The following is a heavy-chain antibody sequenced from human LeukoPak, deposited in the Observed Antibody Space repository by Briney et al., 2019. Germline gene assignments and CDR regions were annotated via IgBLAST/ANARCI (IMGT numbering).Heavy chain of an antibody. CDR3: ARDRYTSGWYFDY. Sequence: PGRSLRLSCAASGFTFSSYGMHWVRQAPGKGLEWVAVIWYDGSNQFYADSVKGRFTISRENSKNTLYLQMNSLRAEDTAVYYCARDRYTSGWYFDYWGQGTLVTVSS. D-gene: IGHD6-19*01. J-gene: IGHJ4*02. CDR1: GFTFSSYG. CDR2: IWYDGSNQ. V-gene: IGHV3-33*01.